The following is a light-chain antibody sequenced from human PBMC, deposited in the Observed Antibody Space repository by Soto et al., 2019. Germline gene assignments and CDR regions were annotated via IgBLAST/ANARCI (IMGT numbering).Light chain of an antibody. CDR3: SSYTSRTSVV. Sequence: QSALTQPASVSGSPGQSITISCTGTSSDVGRYNYVSWYQQYPGKAPKLIIFEVSIRPSGVSNRFSGSKSGTTASLTISGLQIEVEADYYCSSYTSRTSVVFGGGTKVTVL. V-gene: IGLV2-14*01. J-gene: IGLJ2*01. CDR2: EVS. CDR1: SSDVGRYNY.